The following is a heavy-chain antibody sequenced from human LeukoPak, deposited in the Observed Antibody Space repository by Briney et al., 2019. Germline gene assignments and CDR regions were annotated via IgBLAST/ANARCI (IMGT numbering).Heavy chain of an antibody. D-gene: IGHD6-19*01. CDR2: ISGGGGST. J-gene: IGHJ4*02. V-gene: IGHV3-23*01. Sequence: GGSLRLSCAASGFTFSTLAMSWVRQTPGKGLEWVSVISGGGGSTDYADSVKGRFTVSRDNSKNTLYLQMDSLTVEDTAVYYCATAGGSSGSYPLIYWGQGILVTVSS. CDR1: GFTFSTLA. CDR3: ATAGGSSGSYPLIY.